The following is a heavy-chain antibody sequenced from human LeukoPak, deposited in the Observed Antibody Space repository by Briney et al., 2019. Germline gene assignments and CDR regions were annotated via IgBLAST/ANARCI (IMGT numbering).Heavy chain of an antibody. V-gene: IGHV3-30-3*01. D-gene: IGHD3-22*01. Sequence: GGSLRLSCAASGFTFSSYAMHWVRQAPGKGLEWVVVISYDGSNKYYADSVKGRFTISRDNSKNTLYLQMNSLRAEDTAVYYCAREGGDSSGSLDYWGQGTLVTVSS. CDR1: GFTFSSYA. CDR2: ISYDGSNK. J-gene: IGHJ4*02. CDR3: AREGGDSSGSLDY.